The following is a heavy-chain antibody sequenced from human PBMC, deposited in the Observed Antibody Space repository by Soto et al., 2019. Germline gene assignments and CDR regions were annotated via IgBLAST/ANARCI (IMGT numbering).Heavy chain of an antibody. D-gene: IGHD3-10*01. Sequence: QVQLQESGPGLVKPSETLALTCSVSGGSVGSGSYYRSWIRQPPGKGLEWIGYIYYSGSTNYNPSLKSRVTISVDTSKNQFSLKLSSVTAADTAVYYCARVILWFGEYRGFDYWGQGTLVTVSS. J-gene: IGHJ4*02. CDR1: GGSVGSGSYY. V-gene: IGHV4-61*01. CDR2: IYYSGST. CDR3: ARVILWFGEYRGFDY.